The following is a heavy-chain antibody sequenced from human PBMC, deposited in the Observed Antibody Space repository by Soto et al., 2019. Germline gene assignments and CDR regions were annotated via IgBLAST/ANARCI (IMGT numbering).Heavy chain of an antibody. CDR3: TRHSYKHTGIVDY. CDR1: DDSINNNHYY. J-gene: IGHJ4*02. D-gene: IGHD1-1*01. Sequence: PSETLSLTCNFSDDSINNNHYYWGWIRQSPGTGLEWIASIYFTGSPQSNPSLRSRITISVDTTKNHFSLQLRSVTAADTAIYYCTRHSYKHTGIVDYWGQGTRVTVSS. V-gene: IGHV4-39*01. CDR2: IYFTGSP.